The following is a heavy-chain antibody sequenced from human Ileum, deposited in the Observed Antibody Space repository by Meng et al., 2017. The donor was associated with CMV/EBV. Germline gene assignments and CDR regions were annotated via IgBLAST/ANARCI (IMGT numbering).Heavy chain of an antibody. Sequence: QVPVQPVGAGLLKPSETLSLTCAVYGGSLRGHYCNWIRQSPGNGLQWIAEINHVGRTNSNPSLASRVTISQDTSKNQCSLKLNSVTVADSAVYYCARGLFRYPAYFDLWGQGTLVTVSS. CDR1: GGSLRGHY. J-gene: IGHJ4*02. CDR2: INHVGRT. V-gene: IGHV4-34*01. D-gene: IGHD3-16*02. CDR3: ARGLFRYPAYFDL.